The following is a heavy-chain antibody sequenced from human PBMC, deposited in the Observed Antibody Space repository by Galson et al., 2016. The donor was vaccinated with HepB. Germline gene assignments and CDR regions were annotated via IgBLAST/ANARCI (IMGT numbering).Heavy chain of an antibody. V-gene: IGHV3-23*01. Sequence: SLRLSCAVSGFTFDDYAMSWVRQAPGQGLEWVSSITGTGAFTYYPVSVKGRFTISRDNSKNTVYLQMNNLRVDDTAVYYCAKVPEGRFWAEYYFDYWGQGALVPVSS. J-gene: IGHJ4*02. CDR2: ITGTGAFT. D-gene: IGHD1-14*01. CDR1: GFTFDDYA. CDR3: AKVPEGRFWAEYYFDY.